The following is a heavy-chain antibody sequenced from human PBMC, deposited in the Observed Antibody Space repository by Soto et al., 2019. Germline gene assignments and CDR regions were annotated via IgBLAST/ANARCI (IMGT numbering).Heavy chain of an antibody. D-gene: IGHD3-22*01. Sequence: GESLKISGRGAGYSFTSYWISWVGGMPGRGLEWMGRIDPSDSYTNYSPSFQGHVTISADKSVNTAYLQWSSLKASDTAMYYCARHPPYDTSGYYPHWGQGTLVTVSS. J-gene: IGHJ4*02. CDR2: IDPSDSYT. CDR3: ARHPPYDTSGYYPH. CDR1: GYSFTSYW. V-gene: IGHV5-10-1*01.